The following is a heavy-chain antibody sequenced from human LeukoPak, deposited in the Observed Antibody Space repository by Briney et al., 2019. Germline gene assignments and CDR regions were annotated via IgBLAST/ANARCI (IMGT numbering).Heavy chain of an antibody. CDR2: ISSSGTGT. D-gene: IGHD1-26*01. Sequence: GGSLRLSCAASGFXFSAYAITWVRQAPGKGLEWVSAISSSGTGTYYADSVKGRFTVSRDNSKNTLYLQMNSLRAEDTAVYYCATDRSLNWFDPWGQGTLVTVSS. CDR3: ATDRSLNWFDP. CDR1: GFXFSAYA. J-gene: IGHJ5*02. V-gene: IGHV3-23*01.